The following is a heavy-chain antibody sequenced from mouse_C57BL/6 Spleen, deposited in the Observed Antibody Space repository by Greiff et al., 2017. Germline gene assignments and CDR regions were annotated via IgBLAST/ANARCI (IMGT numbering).Heavy chain of an antibody. D-gene: IGHD2-3*01. Sequence: EVMLVESGPGMVKPSQSLSLTCTVTGYSITSCYDWHLIRHFPGNKLEWMGYISYSGSPTYTPSLKSRISITQDTSKNHFFLKLNSGTTEDTATDYCARDREEDGALDYGGKGTTLTVSS. J-gene: IGHJ2*01. CDR1: GYSITSCYD. CDR2: ISYSGSP. V-gene: IGHV3-1*01. CDR3: ARDREEDGALDY.